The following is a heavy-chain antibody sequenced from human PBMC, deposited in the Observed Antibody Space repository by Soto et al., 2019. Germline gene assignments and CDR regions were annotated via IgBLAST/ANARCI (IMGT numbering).Heavy chain of an antibody. CDR2: IWYDGSNK. CDR3: ARGHHYDFWSGSGMDV. CDR1: GFTFSSYG. D-gene: IGHD3-3*01. J-gene: IGHJ6*02. V-gene: IGHV3-33*01. Sequence: PGGSLRLSCAASGFTFSSYGMHWVRQAPGKGLEWVAVIWYDGSNKYYADSVKGRFTISRDNSKNTLYLQMNSLRAEDTAVYYCARGHHYDFWSGSGMDVWGQGTTVTVSS.